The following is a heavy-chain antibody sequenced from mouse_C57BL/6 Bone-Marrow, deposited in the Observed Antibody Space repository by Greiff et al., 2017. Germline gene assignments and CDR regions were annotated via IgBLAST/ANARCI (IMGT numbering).Heavy chain of an antibody. D-gene: IGHD1-1*01. J-gene: IGHJ2*01. V-gene: IGHV1-52*01. CDR3: ARSYYGNYFDY. CDR2: IDPSDSET. Sequence: VQLQQPGAELVRPGSSVKLSCKASGYTFTSYWMHWVKQRPIQGLEWIGNIDPSDSETHYNQKFKDKATLTVDKSSSTAYMHRSSLTAEYSAVYYCARSYYGNYFDYWGQGTTLTVSS. CDR1: GYTFTSYW.